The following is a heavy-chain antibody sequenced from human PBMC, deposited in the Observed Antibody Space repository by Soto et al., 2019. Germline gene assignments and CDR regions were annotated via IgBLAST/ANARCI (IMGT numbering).Heavy chain of an antibody. D-gene: IGHD3-22*01. CDR3: ARDHYDSSGYDWFDP. CDR1: GYTFTSYG. Sequence: GASVKVSCKASGYTFTSYGISWVRQAPGQGLEWMGWISAYNGNTNYAQKLQGRVTMTTDTSTSTAYMELRSLRSDDTAVYYCARDHYDSSGYDWFDPWGQGTLVTVSS. CDR2: ISAYNGNT. J-gene: IGHJ5*02. V-gene: IGHV1-18*01.